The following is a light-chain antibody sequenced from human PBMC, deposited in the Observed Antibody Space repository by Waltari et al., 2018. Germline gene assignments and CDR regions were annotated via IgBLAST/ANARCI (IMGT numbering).Light chain of an antibody. J-gene: IGKJ1*01. V-gene: IGKV1-39*01. CDR3: QQTYKTPQT. CDR1: ETISKY. Sequence: DIQLTQSPSSLSASVGDRITITCRASETISKYVNWYHQKPGKAPQLLIYGVFTLHSGVSTRFSGSGSGTDFTLTIGSLQPEDFGTFYCQQTYKTPQTFGQGTKV. CDR2: GVF.